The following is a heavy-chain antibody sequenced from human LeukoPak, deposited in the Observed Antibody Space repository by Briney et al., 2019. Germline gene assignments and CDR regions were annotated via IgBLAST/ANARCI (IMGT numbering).Heavy chain of an antibody. V-gene: IGHV3-7*01. CDR2: IKQDGSEK. CDR1: GFTFSSYW. D-gene: IGHD3-9*01. J-gene: IGHJ3*02. CDR3: AREQYDILTGYKAFDI. Sequence: GSLRLSCAASGFTFSSYWMSWVRQAPGKGLEWVANIKQDGSEKYYVDSVKGRFTISRDNAKNSLYLHMNSLRAEDTAVYYCAREQYDILTGYKAFDIWGQGTMVTVSS.